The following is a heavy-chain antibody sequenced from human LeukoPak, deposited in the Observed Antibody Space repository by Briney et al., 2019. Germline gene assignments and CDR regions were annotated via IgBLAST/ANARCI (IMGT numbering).Heavy chain of an antibody. J-gene: IGHJ6*03. Sequence: GASVKVSCKASGYTFTSYYMHWVRQAPGQGLEWMGIINPSGGGTSYAQKFQGRVTMTRDTSTSTVYMELSSLRSEDTAVYYCARGEYDFWSGYLSLQGSFHMDVWGKGTTVTVSS. CDR1: GYTFTSYY. V-gene: IGHV1-46*01. D-gene: IGHD3-3*01. CDR3: ARGEYDFWSGYLSLQGSFHMDV. CDR2: INPSGGGT.